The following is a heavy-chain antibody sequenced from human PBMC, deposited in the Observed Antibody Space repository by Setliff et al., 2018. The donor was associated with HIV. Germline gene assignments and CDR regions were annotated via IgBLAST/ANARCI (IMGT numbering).Heavy chain of an antibody. D-gene: IGHD3-10*01. V-gene: IGHV3-48*04. CDR3: ACPKEGYSGSGGAFQI. Sequence: GGSLRLSCAASGFTFSRYSMNWVRQAPGKGLEWVSYISSSSSSIYHADSVKGRFTISRDNAKNTLYLQMNRLRADDTAVYYCACPKEGYSGSGGAFQIWGQGTMVTVSS. J-gene: IGHJ3*02. CDR1: GFTFSRYS. CDR2: ISSSSSSI.